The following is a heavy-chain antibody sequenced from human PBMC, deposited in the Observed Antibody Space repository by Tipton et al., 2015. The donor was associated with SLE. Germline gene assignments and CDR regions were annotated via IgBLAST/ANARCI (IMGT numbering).Heavy chain of an antibody. Sequence: SLRLSCATSGFTFWSHDMGWVRQAPGKGLVWVSRLSTDGSNKDYADSVKGRFTISRDNSKNTLYLQMNRLRVEDTAVYYCAGGTGAYFDHWGQGTLVTVSS. CDR2: LSTDGSNK. D-gene: IGHD3-16*01. CDR1: GFTFWSHD. CDR3: AGGTGAYFDH. V-gene: IGHV3-30*02. J-gene: IGHJ4*02.